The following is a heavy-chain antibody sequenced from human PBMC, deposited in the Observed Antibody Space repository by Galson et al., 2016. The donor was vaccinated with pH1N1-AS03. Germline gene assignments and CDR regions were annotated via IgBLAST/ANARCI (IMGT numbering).Heavy chain of an antibody. D-gene: IGHD2-2*01. CDR2: INTDSGVT. V-gene: IGHV1-2*04. CDR3: ARDPRGPCTSATCATSYYFGMDV. CDR1: EYIFTGFY. Sequence: SVKVSCKASEYIFTGFYVHWVRQAPGQGLEWMGWINTDSGVTNYAQKFEAWVTMTRDTSVSTAYMELYGLKSDDTAVYYCARDPRGPCTSATCATSYYFGMDVWGQGTTVIVSS. J-gene: IGHJ6*02.